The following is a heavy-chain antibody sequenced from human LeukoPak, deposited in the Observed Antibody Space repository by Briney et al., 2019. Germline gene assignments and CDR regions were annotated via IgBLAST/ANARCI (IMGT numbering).Heavy chain of an antibody. D-gene: IGHD1-26*01. CDR2: LSGSGGST. V-gene: IGHV3-23*01. J-gene: IGHJ6*02. CDR1: GFTFRSYA. CDR3: AKEGFGGYYPHYHYYGLDV. Sequence: GGSLRLSCAASGFTFRSYAMSWVRQAPGKGLEGVSGLSGSGGSTYYADSVKGRFTISRDNSKNTLYLQMNSLRAEDTAVYYCAKEGFGGYYPHYHYYGLDVWGQGTTVTVSS.